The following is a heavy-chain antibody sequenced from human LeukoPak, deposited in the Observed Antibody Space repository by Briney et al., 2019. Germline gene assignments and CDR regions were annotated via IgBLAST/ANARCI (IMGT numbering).Heavy chain of an antibody. J-gene: IGHJ1*01. CDR1: GGTFSSYA. V-gene: IGHV1-69*04. CDR2: IIPILGIA. CDR3: ARDRQQLAEIEYFQH. Sequence: ASVKVSCKASGGTFSSYAISWVRQAPGQGLEWMGRIIPILGIANYAQKFQGRVTITADKSTSTAYMKLSSLRSEDTAVYYCARDRQQLAEIEYFQHWGQGTLVTVSS. D-gene: IGHD6-13*01.